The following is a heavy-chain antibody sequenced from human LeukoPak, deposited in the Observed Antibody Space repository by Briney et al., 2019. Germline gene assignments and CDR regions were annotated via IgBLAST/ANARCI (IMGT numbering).Heavy chain of an antibody. CDR1: GGSFSGYY. D-gene: IGHD3-22*01. V-gene: IGHV4-34*01. Sequence: PSETLSLTCAVYGGSFSGYYWSWIRQPPGKGLEWIGEINHSGSTNYNPSLKSRVIISVDTSKNQFSLKLSSVTAADTAVYYCARGYAQMYYYDSSGYSHWGQGTLVTVSS. CDR3: ARGYAQMYYYDSSGYSH. CDR2: INHSGST. J-gene: IGHJ4*02.